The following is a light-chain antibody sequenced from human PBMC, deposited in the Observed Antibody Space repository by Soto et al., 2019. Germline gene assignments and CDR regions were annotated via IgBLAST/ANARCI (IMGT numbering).Light chain of an antibody. J-gene: IGKJ3*01. CDR2: GAS. CDR3: QQYGSSLFT. V-gene: IGKV3-20*01. Sequence: EIVLTQSPGTLSLSPGERATLSCRASQSVSSSYLAWYQQKPGQAPRLLIYGASSRATGIPDRFSGSGSGTDFTLTISRLEREDCAVYYCQQYGSSLFTFGPGTKVDIK. CDR1: QSVSSSY.